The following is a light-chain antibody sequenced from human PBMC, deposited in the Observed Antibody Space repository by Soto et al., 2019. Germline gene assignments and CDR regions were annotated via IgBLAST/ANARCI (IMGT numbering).Light chain of an antibody. CDR1: QRLSSN. CDR2: GAS. Sequence: EIVLTQSPVTLSVSPGERXXXXXRASQRLSSNLAWYXXRHGQXXRXXIYGASIRATDIPARFIGSGSGTELTITISSLQSEDFEVYYCQQYINWPRTFGQGTKVDIK. CDR3: QQYINWPRT. V-gene: IGKV3-15*01. J-gene: IGKJ1*01.